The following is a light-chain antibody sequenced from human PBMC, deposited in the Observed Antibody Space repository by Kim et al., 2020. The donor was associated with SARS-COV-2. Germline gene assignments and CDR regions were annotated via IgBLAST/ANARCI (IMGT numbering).Light chain of an antibody. CDR3: QAWDSSTAHVV. CDR2: EDN. J-gene: IGLJ2*01. V-gene: IGLV3-1*01. CDR1: KLGNKY. Sequence: PGQTASITCSGDKLGNKYACWYQQKPGQSPVLVIYEDNKRPSGIPERFSGSNSGNTATLTISGTQAMDEADYYCQAWDSSTAHVVFGGGTQLTVL.